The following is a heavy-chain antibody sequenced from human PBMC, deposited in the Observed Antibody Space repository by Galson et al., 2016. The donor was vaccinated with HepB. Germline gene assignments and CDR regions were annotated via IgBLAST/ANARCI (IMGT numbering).Heavy chain of an antibody. D-gene: IGHD7-27*01. J-gene: IGHJ4*02. CDR3: AKSLGVRGDYFDY. Sequence: SLRLSCAVSGFSFDDYAMHWVRQAPAKGLEWVAAVAYDGSNKYYTDSVRGRFAISRDNSKNTLYLQMDSLRTEDTAVYYCAKSLGVRGDYFDYWGQGTLVTVSS. V-gene: IGHV3-30*18. CDR2: VAYDGSNK. CDR1: GFSFDDYA.